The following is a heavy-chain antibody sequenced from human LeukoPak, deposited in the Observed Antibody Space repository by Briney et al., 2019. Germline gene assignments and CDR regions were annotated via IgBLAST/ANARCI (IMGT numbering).Heavy chain of an antibody. V-gene: IGHV4-31*03. CDR2: IYYSGST. J-gene: IGHJ6*04. D-gene: IGHD1-7*01. Sequence: PSQALSLTCTVSGGSISSGGYYWSWIRQHPGKGLEWIGYIYYSGSTYYNPSLKSRVTISVDTSKNQFSLKLSSVTAADTAVYYCARDHAVITGTTLAVWGKGTTVTVSS. CDR1: GGSISSGGYY. CDR3: ARDHAVITGTTLAV.